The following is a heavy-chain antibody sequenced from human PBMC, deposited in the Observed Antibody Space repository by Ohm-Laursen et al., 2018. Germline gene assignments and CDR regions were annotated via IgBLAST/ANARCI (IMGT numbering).Heavy chain of an antibody. D-gene: IGHD5-24*01. CDR2: INPYDGGT. V-gene: IGHV1-18*01. CDR3: ARGWHSAIDP. CDR1: GYTFTSYG. J-gene: IGHJ5*02. Sequence: GASVKVSCKASGYTFTSYGISWVRQAPGQGLEWMGWINPYDGGTKYAQKLQGRVTMTTDTSTSTAYMELRSLRSDDTAVYYCARGWHSAIDPWGQGTLVTVSS.